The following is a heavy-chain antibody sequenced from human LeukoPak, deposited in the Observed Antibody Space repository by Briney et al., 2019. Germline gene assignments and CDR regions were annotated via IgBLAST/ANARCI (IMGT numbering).Heavy chain of an antibody. CDR1: GFTFSSYS. V-gene: IGHV3-21*01. J-gene: IGHJ5*02. CDR3: ASDWGSWFDP. Sequence: GGSLRLSCAASGFTFSSYSMNWVRQAPGKGLEGVSSISSSSSYIYYADSVKGRFTISRDNAKNSLYLQMTSLSAEDTAVSYCASDWGSWFDPWGQGTLVTVSS. CDR2: ISSSSSYI. D-gene: IGHD3-16*01.